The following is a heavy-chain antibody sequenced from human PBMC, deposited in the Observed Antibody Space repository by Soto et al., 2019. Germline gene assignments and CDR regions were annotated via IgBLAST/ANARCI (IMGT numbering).Heavy chain of an antibody. CDR3: ARDGSPLIVVVPAAYSGYSGYEDAFDI. D-gene: IGHD2-2*01. CDR1: GFTFSSYG. Sequence: PGGSLRLSCAASGFTFSSYGMHWVRQAPGKGLEWVAVISYDGSNKYYADSVKGRFTISRDNSKNTLYLQMNSLRAEDTAVYYCARDGSPLIVVVPAAYSGYSGYEDAFDIWGQGTMVTVSS. CDR2: ISYDGSNK. J-gene: IGHJ3*02. V-gene: IGHV3-30*03.